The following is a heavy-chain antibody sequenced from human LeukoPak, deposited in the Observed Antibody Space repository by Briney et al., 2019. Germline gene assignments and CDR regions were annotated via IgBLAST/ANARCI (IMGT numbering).Heavy chain of an antibody. CDR1: GYTFTSYD. V-gene: IGHV1-8*01. Sequence: ASVKVSCKASGYTFTSYDINWVRQATGQGLEWMGWMNPNSGNTGYAQKFQGRVTMTRDTSISTAYMELSRLRSDDTAVYYCARSSRGSSSGWYDYWGQGTLVTVSS. CDR3: ARSSRGSSSGWYDY. J-gene: IGHJ4*02. D-gene: IGHD6-19*01. CDR2: MNPNSGNT.